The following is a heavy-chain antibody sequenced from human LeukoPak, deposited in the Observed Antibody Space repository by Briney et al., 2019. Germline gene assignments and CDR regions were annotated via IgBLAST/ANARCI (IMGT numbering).Heavy chain of an antibody. V-gene: IGHV4-31*03. Sequence: SETLSLTCTVSGGSISSGGYYWSWIRQHPGKGLEWMGYIYYSGSTYYNPSLKSRVTISVDTSKNQFSLKRSSLTAADTAVYYCGSGSLPGGGRYYFDYWGQGTLVTVSS. CDR3: GSGSLPGGGRYYFDY. CDR1: GGSISSGGYY. CDR2: IYYSGST. J-gene: IGHJ4*02. D-gene: IGHD3-10*01.